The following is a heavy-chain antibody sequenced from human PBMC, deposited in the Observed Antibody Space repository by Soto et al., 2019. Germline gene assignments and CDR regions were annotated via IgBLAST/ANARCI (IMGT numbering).Heavy chain of an antibody. CDR1: GGTFSSYA. V-gene: IGHV1-69*12. J-gene: IGHJ4*02. CDR3: VRVVAIPGYPDN. D-gene: IGHD5-12*01. Sequence: QVQLVQSGAEVRQPASSVKVSCKTSGGTFSSYAISWVRQAPGQGLEWMGGIVPIVDTSTYAQKFQGRVTITADESTRTVYMELISLRADDTAVYYCVRVVAIPGYPDNWGQGTLVTVSS. CDR2: IVPIVDTS.